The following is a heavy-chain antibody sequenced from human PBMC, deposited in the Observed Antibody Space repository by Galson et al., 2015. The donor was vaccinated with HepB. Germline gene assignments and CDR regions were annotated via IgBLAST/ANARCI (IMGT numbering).Heavy chain of an antibody. V-gene: IGHV3-7*03. J-gene: IGHJ6*02. CDR2: IKQDGSGE. Sequence: SLRLSCAGSGITFSNYWMSWVRQAPGKGLEWVANIKQDGSGEYYVDSVRGRFTISGDNAKNSLYLQMNSLRAEDTAVYYCVRVGRWVRDWLDGMDGWGQGTTVTVSS. CDR1: GITFSNYW. D-gene: IGHD3-9*01. CDR3: VRVGRWVRDWLDGMDG.